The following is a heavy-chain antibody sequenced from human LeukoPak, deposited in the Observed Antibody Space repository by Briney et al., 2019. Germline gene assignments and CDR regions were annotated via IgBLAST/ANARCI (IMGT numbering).Heavy chain of an antibody. V-gene: IGHV3-23*01. CDR1: GLTFSSYA. D-gene: IGHD5-12*01. Sequence: LPGGSLRLSCAASGLTFSSYAMSWVRQAPGKGREWVSAISGSGGSTYYADSVKVRFTISKDNYQNVLYMQMNGLRAEDTAVYYCAKYSGFLDYWGQGTMVTVSS. CDR2: ISGSGGST. J-gene: IGHJ4*02. CDR3: AKYSGFLDY.